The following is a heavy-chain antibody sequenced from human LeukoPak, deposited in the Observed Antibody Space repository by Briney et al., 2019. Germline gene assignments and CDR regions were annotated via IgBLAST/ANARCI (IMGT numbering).Heavy chain of an antibody. CDR1: GGSISSSSYY. D-gene: IGHD3-9*01. V-gene: IGHV4-39*01. CDR3: ARRRYYEILTGYYTPDY. CDR2: IYYSGST. J-gene: IGHJ4*02. Sequence: PSETLSLTCTVYGGSISSSSYYWGWIRQPPGKGLEWIGSIYYSGSTYYNPSLKSRVTISVDTSKNQFSLKLSSVTAADTAVYSCARRRYYEILTGYYTPDYWGQGTLVTVSS.